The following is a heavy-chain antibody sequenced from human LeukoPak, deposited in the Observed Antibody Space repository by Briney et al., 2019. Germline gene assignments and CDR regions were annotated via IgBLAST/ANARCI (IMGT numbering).Heavy chain of an antibody. CDR3: ARRGQAYNFGY. CDR2: IFYDGSQN. D-gene: IGHD5-24*01. V-gene: IGHV3-30*03. J-gene: IGHJ4*02. Sequence: GGSLRLSCAASGFTFSSYGMHGVRQAPGKGLEWVAVIFYDGSQNYYADSVNGRFTISRDNSKNTLYLQMNSLTIEDTAVYYCARRGQAYNFGYWGQGTLVTVSS. CDR1: GFTFSSYG.